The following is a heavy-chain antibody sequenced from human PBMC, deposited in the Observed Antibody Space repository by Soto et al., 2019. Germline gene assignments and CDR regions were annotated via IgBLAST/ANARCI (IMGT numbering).Heavy chain of an antibody. CDR2: IIPIFGTA. Sequence: ASVKVSCKASGGTFSSYAISWVRQAPGQGLGWMGGIIPIFGTANYAQKFQGRVTITADESTSTAYMELSSLRSEDTAVYYCARGRITMIAEDAFDIWGKGTMVTVS. CDR1: GGTFSSYA. CDR3: ARGRITMIAEDAFDI. J-gene: IGHJ3*02. V-gene: IGHV1-69*13. D-gene: IGHD3-22*01.